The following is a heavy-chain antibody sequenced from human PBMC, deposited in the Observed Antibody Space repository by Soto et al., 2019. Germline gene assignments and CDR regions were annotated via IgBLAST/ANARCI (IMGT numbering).Heavy chain of an antibody. Sequence: SETLSLTCTVSGGSVSSGSYYWSWIRPPPGKGLEWIGYIYYSGSTNYNPSLKSRVTISVDTSKNQFSLKLSSVTAADTAVYYCARGGLGYCSGGSCYPTYYYYYMDVWGKGTTVTVSS. V-gene: IGHV4-61*01. D-gene: IGHD2-15*01. CDR3: ARGGLGYCSGGSCYPTYYYYYMDV. J-gene: IGHJ6*03. CDR1: GGSVSSGSYY. CDR2: IYYSGST.